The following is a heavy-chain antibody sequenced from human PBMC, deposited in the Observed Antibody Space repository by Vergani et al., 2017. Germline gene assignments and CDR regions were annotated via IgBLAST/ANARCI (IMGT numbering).Heavy chain of an antibody. V-gene: IGHV3-30-3*01. CDR1: GFTFSSYA. Sequence: QVQLVESGGGVVQPGRSLRLSCAASGFTFSSYAMHWVRQAPGKGLEWVAVISYDGSNKYYADSVKGRFTISRDNSKNTLYLQMNSLRAEDTAVYYCARTPDCSGGSCYGADYYYYYMDVWGKXP. J-gene: IGHJ6*03. CDR2: ISYDGSNK. D-gene: IGHD2-15*01. CDR3: ARTPDCSGGSCYGADYYYYYMDV.